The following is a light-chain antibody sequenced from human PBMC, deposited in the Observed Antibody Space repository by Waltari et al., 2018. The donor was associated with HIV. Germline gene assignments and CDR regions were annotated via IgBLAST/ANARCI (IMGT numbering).Light chain of an antibody. Sequence: QSVLTQPPSVSGSPGQRVTISCSGGTSNIGRRTVNWYQQVPGTAPKLRIYSHHQRPPGGPSRFAGSNSGISSSLAISGLQSEDEAEYYCAAWDVSLQGYVFGTGSKVTVL. CDR1: TSNIGRRT. V-gene: IGLV1-44*01. CDR2: SHH. CDR3: AAWDVSLQGYV. J-gene: IGLJ1*01.